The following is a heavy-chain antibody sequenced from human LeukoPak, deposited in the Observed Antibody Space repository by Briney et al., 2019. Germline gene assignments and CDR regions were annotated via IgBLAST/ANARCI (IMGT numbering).Heavy chain of an antibody. CDR1: GFTFSSYA. Sequence: GGSLRLSCAASGFTFSSYAMNWARQAPGKGLEWVSAINGSGASTYYADSVKGRFTISRDNSKNTLYLQMNSLRAEDTAIYYCAKAALRYQLLSSLDYWGQGTLVTVSS. CDR3: AKAALRYQLLSSLDY. CDR2: INGSGAST. D-gene: IGHD2-2*01. J-gene: IGHJ4*02. V-gene: IGHV3-23*01.